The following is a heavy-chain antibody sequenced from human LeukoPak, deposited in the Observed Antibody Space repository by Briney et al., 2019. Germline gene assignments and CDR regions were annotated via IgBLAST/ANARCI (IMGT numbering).Heavy chain of an antibody. CDR1: GYTFTGYY. J-gene: IGHJ6*02. D-gene: IGHD6-19*01. Sequence: GASVKVSCKASGYTFTGYYMHWVRQAPGQGLEWMGWINPNSGGTNYAQKFQGRVTMTRDTSISTAYMELSRLRSDDTAVYYCARGNPSIAVVTDYYYGMDVWGQGTTVTVSS. CDR3: ARGNPSIAVVTDYYYGMDV. CDR2: INPNSGGT. V-gene: IGHV1-2*02.